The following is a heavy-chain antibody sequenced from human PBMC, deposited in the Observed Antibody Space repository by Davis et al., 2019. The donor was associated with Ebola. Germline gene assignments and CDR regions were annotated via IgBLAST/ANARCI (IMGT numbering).Heavy chain of an antibody. D-gene: IGHD5-12*01. CDR3: ARKRGYSGYDRFDY. V-gene: IGHV4-59*12. CDR2: IYYSGST. CDR1: GGSISSYY. J-gene: IGHJ4*02. Sequence: SETLSLTCTVSGGSISSYYWSWIRQPPGKGLEWIGYIYYSGSTNYNPSLKSRVTISVDTSKNQFSLKLSSVPAADTAVYYCARKRGYSGYDRFDYWGQGTLVTVSS.